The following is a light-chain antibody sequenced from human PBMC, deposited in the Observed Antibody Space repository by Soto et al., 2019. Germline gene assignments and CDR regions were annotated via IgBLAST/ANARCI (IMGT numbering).Light chain of an antibody. CDR1: QSLVDSDGNTY. CDR2: KVS. J-gene: IGKJ2*01. V-gene: IGKV2-30*01. CDR3: MQGTHWPYT. Sequence: DVVMPQSPLSLPVTLGQPASISCRSSQSLVDSDGNTYLNWFQQRPGQSPRRLIYKVSNRDSGVPDRFSGSGSCTDFTRNISRVEAEDVGIYYCMQGTHWPYTFGQGTKVEIK.